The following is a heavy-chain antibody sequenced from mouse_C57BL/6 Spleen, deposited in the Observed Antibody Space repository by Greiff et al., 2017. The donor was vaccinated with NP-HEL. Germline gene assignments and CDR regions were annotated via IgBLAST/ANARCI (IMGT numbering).Heavy chain of an antibody. V-gene: IGHV1-74*01. J-gene: IGHJ4*01. CDR1: GYTFTSYW. Sequence: VKLQQPGAELVKPGASVKVSCKASGYTFTSYWMHWVKQRPGQGLEWIGRIHPSDSDTNYNQKFKGKATLTVDKSSSTAYMQLSSLTSDDSAVYYCGASYYYGSSNYAMDYWGQGTSVTVSS. CDR2: IHPSDSDT. CDR3: GASYYYGSSNYAMDY. D-gene: IGHD1-1*01.